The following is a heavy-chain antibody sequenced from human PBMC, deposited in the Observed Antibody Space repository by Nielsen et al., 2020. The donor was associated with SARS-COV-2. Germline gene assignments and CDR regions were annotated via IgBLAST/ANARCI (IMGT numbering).Heavy chain of an antibody. V-gene: IGHV4-39*01. J-gene: IGHJ4*02. CDR2: IYYSGST. CDR3: ARYTAEYYFDY. Sequence: SETLSLTCTVSGGSISSSSYYWGWIRQPPGKGLEWIGSIYYSGSTYYNPSLKSRVTISVDTSKNQFSLKLSSVTAADTAVYYCARYTAEYYFDYWGQGTLVAVSS. CDR1: GGSISSSSYY. D-gene: IGHD5-18*01.